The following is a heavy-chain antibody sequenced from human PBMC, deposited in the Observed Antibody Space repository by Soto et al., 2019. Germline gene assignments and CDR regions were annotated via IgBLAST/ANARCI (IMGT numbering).Heavy chain of an antibody. CDR1: GYTFTSYA. CDR2: INAGNGNT. CDR3: AREADYYDSSGYYDY. D-gene: IGHD3-22*01. Sequence: QVQLVQSGAEVKKPGASVKVSCKASGYTFTSYAMHWVRQAPGQRLEWMGWINAGNGNTKYSQKFQGRVTITRDTSASTAYMELSSLRSEDTAVYHCAREADYYDSSGYYDYWGQGTLVTVSS. J-gene: IGHJ4*02. V-gene: IGHV1-3*01.